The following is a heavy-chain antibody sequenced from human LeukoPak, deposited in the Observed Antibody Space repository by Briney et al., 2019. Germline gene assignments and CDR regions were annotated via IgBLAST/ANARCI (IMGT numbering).Heavy chain of an antibody. Sequence: PSETLSLTCTVSGGSISSYYWSWIRQPPGKVLEWIGYIYYSGSTNYNPSLKSRVTISVDTSKNQFSLKLSSVTAADTAVYYCARRARDYGSGSYYDNWFDPWGQGTLVTVSS. D-gene: IGHD3-10*01. CDR2: IYYSGST. V-gene: IGHV4-59*01. J-gene: IGHJ5*02. CDR1: GGSISSYY. CDR3: ARRARDYGSGSYYDNWFDP.